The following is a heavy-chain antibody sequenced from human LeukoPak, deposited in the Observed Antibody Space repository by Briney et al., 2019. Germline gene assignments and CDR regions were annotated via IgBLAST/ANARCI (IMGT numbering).Heavy chain of an antibody. CDR3: ARGSSWLDY. V-gene: IGHV3-48*01. D-gene: IGHD6-13*01. CDR1: GFTFNTYS. J-gene: IGHJ4*02. CDR2: ISRDISTV. Sequence: PGGSLRLSCAASGFTFNTYSMNWVRQAPGKGLEWVSFISRDISTVYYADSVKGRFTISRDNAKNSMYLQMNSLRVEDTAVYYCARGSSWLDYWGQGILVTVSS.